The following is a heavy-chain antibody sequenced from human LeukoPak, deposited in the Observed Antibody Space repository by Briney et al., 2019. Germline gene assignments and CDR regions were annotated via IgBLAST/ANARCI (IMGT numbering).Heavy chain of an antibody. CDR3: ARDTGARRAFDY. CDR2: ISTNSGTV. D-gene: IGHD4-11*01. V-gene: IGHV3-48*01. J-gene: IGHJ4*02. CDR1: GFIFSSYS. Sequence: GGSLRLSCAASGFIFSSYSMNRVRQAPGKGLEWVSYISTNSGTVYYADSVKGRFTISRDNAKNSLYLQMNSLRAEDTAVYYCARDTGARRAFDYWGQGTLVTVSS.